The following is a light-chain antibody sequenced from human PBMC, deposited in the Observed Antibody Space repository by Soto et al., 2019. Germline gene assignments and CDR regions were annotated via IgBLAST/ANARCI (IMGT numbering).Light chain of an antibody. Sequence: EIVLTQSPGTLSLSPGERATLSCRASQRVRSSYLAWYQQKPGRAPRLLIYGASSRATGIPDRFSGSGSGTDFTLTISRLEPEDFAVYYCQQYGSSPWTFGQGTKVEI. CDR3: QQYGSSPWT. CDR2: GAS. V-gene: IGKV3-20*01. J-gene: IGKJ1*01. CDR1: QRVRSSY.